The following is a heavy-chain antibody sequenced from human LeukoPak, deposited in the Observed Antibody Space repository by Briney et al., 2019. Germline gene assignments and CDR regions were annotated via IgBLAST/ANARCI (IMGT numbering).Heavy chain of an antibody. D-gene: IGHD6-13*01. Sequence: SQTLSLTCTVSGGSISSGGYYWSWIRQHPGKGLEWIGYIYYSGSTYYNPSLKSRVTISVDTSKNQFSLKLSSVTAADTAVYYCARDPLIAAAGTFDYWGQGTLVTVSS. J-gene: IGHJ4*02. CDR2: IYYSGST. CDR3: ARDPLIAAAGTFDY. V-gene: IGHV4-31*03. CDR1: GGSISSGGYY.